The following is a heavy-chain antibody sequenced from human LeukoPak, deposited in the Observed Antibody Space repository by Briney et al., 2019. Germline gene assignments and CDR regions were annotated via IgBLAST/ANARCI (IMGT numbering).Heavy chain of an antibody. CDR3: AGSTTSGNPVFDY. D-gene: IGHD1-1*01. CDR2: INHSGST. V-gene: IGHV4-34*01. J-gene: IGHJ4*02. CDR1: GGSFSGYY. Sequence: SETLSLTCAVYGGSFSGYYWSWIRQPPGRGLEWIGEINHSGSTNYNPSLKSRVTISVDTSKNQFSLRLSSVTAADTAVYFCAGSTTSGNPVFDYWGQGTLVTVSS.